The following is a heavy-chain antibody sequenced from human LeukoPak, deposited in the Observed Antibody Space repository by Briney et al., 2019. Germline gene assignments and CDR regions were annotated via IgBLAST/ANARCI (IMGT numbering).Heavy chain of an antibody. D-gene: IGHD4-11*01. V-gene: IGHV4-59*01. CDR2: IYYSGST. CDR3: ARADYSNYGGGGYYYYMDV. Sequence: PSETLSLTCTVSGGSISSYYWSWIRQPPGKGLEWIGYIYYSGSTNYNPSLKSRVTISVDTSKNQFSLKLSSVTAADTAVYYCARADYSNYGGGGYYYYMDVWGKGTTVTVSS. CDR1: GGSISSYY. J-gene: IGHJ6*03.